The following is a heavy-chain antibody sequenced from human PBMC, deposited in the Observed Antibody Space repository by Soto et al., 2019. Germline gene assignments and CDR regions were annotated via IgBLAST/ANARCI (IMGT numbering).Heavy chain of an antibody. D-gene: IGHD3-22*01. CDR1: GFTFSNNG. Sequence: GGSLRLSCAASGFTFSNNGIHWVRQAPGKGLEWVAVISYDGSNKYYADSVKGRFTISRDNSKNTLYLQMNSLRAEDTAVYYCAKDLYYYDSSGYYDSDYWGQGTLVTVSS. V-gene: IGHV3-30*18. CDR3: AKDLYYYDSSGYYDSDY. J-gene: IGHJ4*02. CDR2: ISYDGSNK.